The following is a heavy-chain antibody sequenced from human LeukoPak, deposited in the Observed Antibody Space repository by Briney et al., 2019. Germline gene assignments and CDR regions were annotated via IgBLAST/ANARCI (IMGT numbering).Heavy chain of an antibody. D-gene: IGHD3-22*01. Sequence: GGSLRLSCEASGFTFSTYWRSWVRQAPGKGLEWVGNINQDGTEKHYLDSMRGRFTISRDNAKNSLFLQMNSLRAEDTAVCFCARDLYYFESEGYYASDYWGQGTLVTVSS. CDR3: ARDLYYFESEGYYASDY. J-gene: IGHJ4*02. CDR1: GFTFSTYW. CDR2: INQDGTEK. V-gene: IGHV3-7*01.